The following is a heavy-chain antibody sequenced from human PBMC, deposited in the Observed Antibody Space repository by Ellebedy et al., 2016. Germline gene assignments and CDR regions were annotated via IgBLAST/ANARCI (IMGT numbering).Heavy chain of an antibody. J-gene: IGHJ4*02. CDR1: GFTFSSYA. Sequence: GGSLRLSXAASGFTFSSYAMHWVRQAPGKGLEWVAVISYDGSNKYYADSVKGRFTISRDNSKNTLYLQMNSLRAEDTAVYYCARDLATTTVTWGYWGQGTLVTVSS. CDR2: ISYDGSNK. V-gene: IGHV3-30-3*01. CDR3: ARDLATTTVTWGY. D-gene: IGHD4-17*01.